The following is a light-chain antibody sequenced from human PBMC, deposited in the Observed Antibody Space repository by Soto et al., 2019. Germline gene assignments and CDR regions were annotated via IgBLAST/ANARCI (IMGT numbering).Light chain of an antibody. CDR2: GAF. V-gene: IGKV3-15*01. J-gene: IGKJ1*01. CDR1: QSVSSN. CDR3: QQYNDWPLT. Sequence: EILMTQSPVTLSVSPGERATLSCRASQSVSSNLAWYQQKPGQAPSLLIYGAFTRATGIPARFSGTRSGTEFTLTISSRQSEDFALYYCQQYNDWPLTFGQGTKVEIK.